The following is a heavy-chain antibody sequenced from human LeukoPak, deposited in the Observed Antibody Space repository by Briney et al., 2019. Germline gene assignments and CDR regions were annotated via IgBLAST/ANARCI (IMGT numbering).Heavy chain of an antibody. CDR3: ARGTGEGYSYGRYFFDY. Sequence: ASVKVSCKASGYTFTGYYMHWVRQAPGQGLEWMGWINPNSGGTNYAQKFQGRVTMTRDTSISTAYMILSSLTSDDTAVFYCARGTGEGYSYGRYFFDYWGQGTLVTVSS. J-gene: IGHJ4*02. V-gene: IGHV1-2*02. CDR1: GYTFTGYY. D-gene: IGHD5-18*01. CDR2: INPNSGGT.